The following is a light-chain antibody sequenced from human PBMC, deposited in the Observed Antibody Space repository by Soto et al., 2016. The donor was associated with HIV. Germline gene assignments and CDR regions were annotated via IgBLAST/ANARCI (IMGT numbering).Light chain of an antibody. CDR1: QSLLHSNGYNY. Sequence: DIVMTQTPLSLSVTPGQPASISCRSSQSLLHSNGYNYLDYYLQKPGQSPQLLIYLGSNRASGVPDRFSGSGSGTDFTLKISRVEAEDVGVYYCMQSIQLPRTFGQGTKLEIK. CDR2: LGS. J-gene: IGKJ2*01. V-gene: IGKV2-28*01. CDR3: MQSIQLPRT.